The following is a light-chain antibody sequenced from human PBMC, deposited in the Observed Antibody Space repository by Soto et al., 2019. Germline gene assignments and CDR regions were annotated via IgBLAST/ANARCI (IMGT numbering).Light chain of an antibody. V-gene: IGLV1-40*01. CDR3: QSYDTSLSGRV. Sequence: QSVLTQPPSVSGAPGQTVIISCTGSSSNIGADSAVHWYQQLPGKAPKLLIYGDNNRPSGVPDRFSGSKSGTSASLAITGLQAEDEADYYCQSYDTSLSGRVFGGGTQLTVL. J-gene: IGLJ3*02. CDR2: GDN. CDR1: SSNIGADSA.